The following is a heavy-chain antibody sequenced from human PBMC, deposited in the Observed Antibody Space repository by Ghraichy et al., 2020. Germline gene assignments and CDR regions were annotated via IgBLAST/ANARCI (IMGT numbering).Heavy chain of an antibody. V-gene: IGHV3-66*01. Sequence: GGSLRLSCAASGFTVSSNYMSWVRQAPGKGLEWVSVIYSGGSTYYADSVKGRFTISRDNSKNTLYLQMNSLRAEDTAVYYCARESIAVAGTEDAFDIWGQGTMVTVSS. CDR2: IYSGGST. CDR1: GFTVSSNY. D-gene: IGHD6-19*01. CDR3: ARESIAVAGTEDAFDI. J-gene: IGHJ3*02.